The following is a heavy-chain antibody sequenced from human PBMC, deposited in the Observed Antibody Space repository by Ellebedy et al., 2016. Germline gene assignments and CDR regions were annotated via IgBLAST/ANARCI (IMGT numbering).Heavy chain of an antibody. J-gene: IGHJ4*02. V-gene: IGHV3-23*01. CDR1: GFTFSSYA. D-gene: IGHD5-12*01. CDR3: AKEDGGYVFDY. CDR2: IGGSGGNT. Sequence: GGSLRLXXAASGFTFSSYAMSWVRQTPGKGLQWVSVIGGSGGNTYYADSVKGRFTISRDNSKNTLYLQMNSLRAEDTAIYYCAKEDGGYVFDYWGQGTLVTVSS.